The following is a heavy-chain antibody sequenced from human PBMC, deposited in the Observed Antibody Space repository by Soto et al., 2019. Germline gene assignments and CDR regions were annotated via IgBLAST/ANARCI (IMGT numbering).Heavy chain of an antibody. CDR1: GSTLTELS. Sequence: ASVKVSCKVSGSTLTELSMHWVRQAPGKGLEWMGGFDPEDGETIYAQKFQGRVTMTEDTSTDTAYMELSSLRSEDTAVYYCATVREKHYYYYMDVWGKGTTVTVSS. D-gene: IGHD3-10*01. V-gene: IGHV1-24*01. J-gene: IGHJ6*03. CDR3: ATVREKHYYYYMDV. CDR2: FDPEDGET.